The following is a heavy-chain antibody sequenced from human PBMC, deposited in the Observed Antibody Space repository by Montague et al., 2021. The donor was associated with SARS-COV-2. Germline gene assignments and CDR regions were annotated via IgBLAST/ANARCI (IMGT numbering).Heavy chain of an antibody. V-gene: IGHV4-59*01. D-gene: IGHD2-15*01. J-gene: IGHJ3*02. CDR1: GGSISTYY. CDR2: IYYSGNP. CDR3: ARGKGRSPDAFDI. Sequence: ETLSLTCTVSGGSISTYYWSWIRQSPGKGLEWIGYIYYSGNPNYNPSLTSRLSMSVDTSKNQFSLELSSVTAADTAVFFCARGKGRSPDAFDIWGQGITVTVSS.